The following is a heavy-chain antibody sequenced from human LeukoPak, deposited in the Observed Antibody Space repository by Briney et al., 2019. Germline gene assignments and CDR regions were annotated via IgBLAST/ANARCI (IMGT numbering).Heavy chain of an antibody. V-gene: IGHV3-30-3*01. CDR1: GFTFSSYA. CDR2: ISYDGSNK. CDR3: ARSIGWLRPDFDY. D-gene: IGHD6-19*01. J-gene: IGHJ4*03. Sequence: GGSLRLSCAASGFTFSSYAMHWVRQAPGKGLEWVAVISYDGSNKYYADSVKGRFTISRDNSKNTLYLQMNSLRAEDTAVYYCARSIGWLRPDFDYWGQGTTVTVSS.